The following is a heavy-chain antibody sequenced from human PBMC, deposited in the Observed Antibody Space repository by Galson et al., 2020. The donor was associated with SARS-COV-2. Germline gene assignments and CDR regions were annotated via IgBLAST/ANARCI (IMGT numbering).Heavy chain of an antibody. D-gene: IGHD1-26*01. Sequence: GESLKISCAAYGFTYSSYAMTRVRQAPGKGLARVADISYDGSNKYYPDPVKGRFTISRDNSKNTLYLQMNSLRAEDTAVYYCARARSGSYLSLFDDWGQGTLVTVSS. CDR1: GFTYSSYA. CDR2: ISYDGSNK. CDR3: ARARSGSYLSLFDD. J-gene: IGHJ4*02. V-gene: IGHV3-30*04.